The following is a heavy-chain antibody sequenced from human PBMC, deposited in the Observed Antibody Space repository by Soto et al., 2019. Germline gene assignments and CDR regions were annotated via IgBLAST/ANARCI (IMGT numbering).Heavy chain of an antibody. CDR2: IWYDGSNK. CDR3: ARDVRFGGVGYFDY. J-gene: IGHJ4*02. D-gene: IGHD3-16*01. V-gene: IGHV3-33*01. CDR1: GFTFSSYG. Sequence: PGGSLRLSCAASGFTFSSYGMHWVRQAPGKGLEWVAVIWYDGSNKYYADSVKGRFTISRDNSKNTLYLQMNSLRAEDTAVYYCARDVRFGGVGYFDYWGQGTQVTVSS.